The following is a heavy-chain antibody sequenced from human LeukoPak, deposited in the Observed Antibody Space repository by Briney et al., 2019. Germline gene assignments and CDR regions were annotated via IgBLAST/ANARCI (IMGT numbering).Heavy chain of an antibody. CDR3: TRVGYIDEGIDY. D-gene: IGHD5-24*01. CDR1: GFPFSSYW. CDR2: IKQDGSKK. Sequence: GGSLRLSCVASGFPFSSYWMTWVRQARGKGLEWVANIKQDGSKKSYVDSVKGRFTISRDNAKNSLYLQMNSLRAEDTAIYYCTRVGYIDEGIDYWGQGTLVTVSS. J-gene: IGHJ4*02. V-gene: IGHV3-7*04.